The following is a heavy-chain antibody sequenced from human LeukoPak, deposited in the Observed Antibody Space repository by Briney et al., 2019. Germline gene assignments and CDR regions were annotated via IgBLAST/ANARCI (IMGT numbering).Heavy chain of an antibody. V-gene: IGHV4-34*01. D-gene: IGHD6-19*01. CDR1: GGSFSGFY. CDR3: ARVQGSGWWTNAFDI. CDR2: INHSGST. Sequence: SETLSLTCAVYGGSFSGFYWSWIRQPPGKGLEWIGEINHSGSTNYNPSLKSRVTISVDTSKNQFSLKLSSMTAADTAVYYCARVQGSGWWTNAFDIWGQGTMVTVSS. J-gene: IGHJ3*02.